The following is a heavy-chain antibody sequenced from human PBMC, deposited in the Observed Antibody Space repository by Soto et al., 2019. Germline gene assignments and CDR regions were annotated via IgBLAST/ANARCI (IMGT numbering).Heavy chain of an antibody. D-gene: IGHD5-12*01. V-gene: IGHV4-34*01. J-gene: IGHJ6*02. Sequence: TSGTLSLTCAVYGGSFSGYYWSWIRQPPGKGLEWIGEINHSGSTYYNPSLKSRVTISVDTSKNQFSLKLSSVTAADTAVYYCARAWLQLYYYGMDVWGQGTTVTVSS. CDR3: ARAWLQLYYYGMDV. CDR1: GGSFSGYY. CDR2: INHSGST.